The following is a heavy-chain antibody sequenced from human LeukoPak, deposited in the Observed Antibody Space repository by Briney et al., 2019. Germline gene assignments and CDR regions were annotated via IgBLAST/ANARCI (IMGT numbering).Heavy chain of an antibody. CDR1: GFTFSSYE. CDR2: ISSSGNPI. J-gene: IGHJ3*02. CDR3: ARERVGDDAFDI. V-gene: IGHV3-48*03. Sequence: GGSLRLSCAASGFTFSSYEMNWVRQAPGKGLEWVSYISSSGNPIYYADSVKGRFTISRDNAKNSLYLQMNGLRAEDTALYYWARERVGDDAFDIWGQGTVVTVSS.